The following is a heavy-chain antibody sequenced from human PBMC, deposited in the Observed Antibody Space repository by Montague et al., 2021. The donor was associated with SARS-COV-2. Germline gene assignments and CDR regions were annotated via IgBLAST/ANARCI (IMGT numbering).Heavy chain of an antibody. V-gene: IGHV4-59*08. CDR3: ARYYERSLDV. D-gene: IGHD3-22*01. CDR2: IFKNGKT. CDR1: GDSITDDD. J-gene: IGHJ6*02. Sequence: SETLSLTCTVSGDSITDDDWSWIRQPPGKGLEWIVNIFKNGKTDXNPSLRSRVITSVDTSKSQFSLKVTSVTAADTAVYYCARYYERSLDVWGQGITVTVSS.